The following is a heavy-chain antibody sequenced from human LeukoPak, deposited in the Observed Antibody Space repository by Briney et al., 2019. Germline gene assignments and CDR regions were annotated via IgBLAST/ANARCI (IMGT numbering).Heavy chain of an antibody. D-gene: IGHD6-19*01. CDR3: ARDSSGFDY. J-gene: IGHJ4*02. Sequence: PGGSLRLSCAASGFPFNAYWMTWVRQAPGKGLEWVAVIWYDGSNKYYADSVKGRFTISRDNSKNTLYLQMNSLRAEDTAVYYCARDSSGFDYWGQGTLVTVSS. V-gene: IGHV3-33*08. CDR1: GFPFNAYW. CDR2: IWYDGSNK.